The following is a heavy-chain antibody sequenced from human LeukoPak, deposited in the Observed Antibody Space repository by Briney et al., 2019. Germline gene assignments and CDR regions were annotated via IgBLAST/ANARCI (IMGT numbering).Heavy chain of an antibody. V-gene: IGHV3-74*01. D-gene: IGHD1-26*01. CDR3: ASEWGY. CDR2: VSGDGSST. J-gene: IGHJ4*02. Sequence: GGSLRLSCAASGFTFSRYWMHWVRQGPGKGLVWVSRVSGDGSSTTYADSVKGRFTISRDNSKNTLYLQMNSLRAEDTAVYYCASEWGYWGQGTLVTVSS. CDR1: GFTFSRYW.